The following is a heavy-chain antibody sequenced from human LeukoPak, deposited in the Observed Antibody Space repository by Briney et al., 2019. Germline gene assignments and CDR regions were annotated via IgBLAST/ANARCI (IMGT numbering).Heavy chain of an antibody. Sequence: SGTLSLTCAVSGGSISSGDWWSWVRQPPGKGLEWIGEIYHSGSTNYNASLKSRVTISADKSKNQFSLSLSSVTAADTAVYYCARATYYDTLTDYYKGLDFWGQGTLVTVSS. V-gene: IGHV4-4*02. J-gene: IGHJ4*02. CDR3: ARATYYDTLTDYYKGLDF. D-gene: IGHD3-9*01. CDR1: GGSISSGDW. CDR2: IYHSGST.